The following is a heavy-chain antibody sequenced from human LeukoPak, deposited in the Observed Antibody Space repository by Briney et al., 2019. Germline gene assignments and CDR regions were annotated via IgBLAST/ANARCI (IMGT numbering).Heavy chain of an antibody. V-gene: IGHV3-66*01. CDR2: IYRGDIT. CDR3: ARIPGGYYYYMDV. CDR1: GFTFDDYA. Sequence: GGSLRLSCAASGFTFDDYAMHWVRQAPGKGLEWVSVIYRGDITYYADSVKGRFTIFRDNSKNTLYLQMNRMRAEDTAVYYCARIPGGYYYYMDVWGKGTTVTISS. D-gene: IGHD2-21*01. J-gene: IGHJ6*03.